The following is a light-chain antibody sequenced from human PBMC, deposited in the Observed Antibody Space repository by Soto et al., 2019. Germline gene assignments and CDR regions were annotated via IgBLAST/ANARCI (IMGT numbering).Light chain of an antibody. J-gene: IGKJ1*01. CDR1: QSLSNY. Sequence: EIVLTQSPATLSLSPGERATLSCRASQSLSNYLVWYQQTPGQAPRLLIYDTSRRATGVPARFSGSGSGTDFTLTISSLEPEDFAIYYCQQCSDWPPTFGQGTRGEI. CDR3: QQCSDWPPT. CDR2: DTS. V-gene: IGKV3-11*01.